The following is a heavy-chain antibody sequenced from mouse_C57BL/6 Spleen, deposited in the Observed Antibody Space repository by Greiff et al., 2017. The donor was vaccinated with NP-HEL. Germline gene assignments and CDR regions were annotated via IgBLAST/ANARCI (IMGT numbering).Heavy chain of an antibody. CDR1: GYTFTSYG. Sequence: QDQLQQSGAELARPGASVKLSCKASGYTFTSYGISWVKQRSGQGLEWIGEIYPRSGNTYYNEKFKGKATLTADKSSSTAYMELRSLTSEDSAVYVCHHYYGSENWYFDVWGTGTTVTVSS. D-gene: IGHD1-1*01. V-gene: IGHV1-81*01. J-gene: IGHJ1*03. CDR2: IYPRSGNT. CDR3: HHYYGSENWYFDV.